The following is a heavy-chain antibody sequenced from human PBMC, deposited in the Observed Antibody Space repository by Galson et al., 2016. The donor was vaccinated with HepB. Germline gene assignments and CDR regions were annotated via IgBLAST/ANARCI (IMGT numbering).Heavy chain of an antibody. CDR3: ARDVQFRFDY. CDR1: GYRFPTYG. V-gene: IGHV1-18*04. J-gene: IGHJ4*02. CDR2: ISANSGNT. Sequence: QSGAEVKKPGESLKISCKASGYRFPTYGISWVRQAPGQGLEWLGWISANSGNTNYAQKFQDRVTMTRDTSASTVYMDLRSLRSDDTAVYYCARDVQFRFDYWGQGTLVTVSS. D-gene: IGHD5-24*01.